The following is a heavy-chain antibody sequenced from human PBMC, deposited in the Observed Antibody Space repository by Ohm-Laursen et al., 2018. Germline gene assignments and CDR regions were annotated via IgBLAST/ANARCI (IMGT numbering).Heavy chain of an antibody. Sequence: SDTLSLTCTVSGDSISSLYWSWIRQPPGKGMEYMGYIYSSGSTNYNPSLKSRLSISVDTSRNQFSLKLSSVTAADTAVYYCASLVVTTLHGYYFDYWGQGTLVTVSS. V-gene: IGHV4-59*07. D-gene: IGHD2-21*02. CDR3: ASLVVTTLHGYYFDY. CDR1: GDSISSLY. CDR2: IYSSGST. J-gene: IGHJ4*02.